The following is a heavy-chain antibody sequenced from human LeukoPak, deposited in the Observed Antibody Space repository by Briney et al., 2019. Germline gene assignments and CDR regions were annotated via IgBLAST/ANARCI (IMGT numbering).Heavy chain of an antibody. CDR2: IYYTGAT. D-gene: IGHD6-19*01. CDR1: GGSIGSNY. V-gene: IGHV4-59*08. CDR3: AKYGNSGWVIDN. J-gene: IGHJ4*02. Sequence: SETLSLTCTVSGGSIGSNYWTWIRQPPGKGLEYIGYIYYTGATNYNPSLKSRVTISVDTSKNQFSLKMTSVTAADTAVYSCAKYGNSGWVIDNWGQGTLVTVSS.